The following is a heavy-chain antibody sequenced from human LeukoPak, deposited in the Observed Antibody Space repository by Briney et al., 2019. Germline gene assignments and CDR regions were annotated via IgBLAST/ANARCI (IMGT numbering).Heavy chain of an antibody. CDR1: GFTFSDYY. CDR3: ARETVAGTFDY. Sequence: PGGSLRLSCAASGFTFSDYYISWIRQAPGEGLEWVSDISPSGDIISYADSVKGRFIISRDYAKESLHLQMNSLRVEDSAVYYCARETVAGTFDYWGQGTLVIVSS. D-gene: IGHD6-19*01. V-gene: IGHV3-11*01. J-gene: IGHJ4*02. CDR2: ISPSGDII.